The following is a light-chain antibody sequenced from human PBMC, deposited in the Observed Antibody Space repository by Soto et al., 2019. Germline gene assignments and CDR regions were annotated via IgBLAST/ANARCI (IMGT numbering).Light chain of an antibody. J-gene: IGKJ1*01. V-gene: IGKV3-15*01. CDR2: RTS. CDR1: QSISSN. Sequence: EIVLTQSPATLSLSPGERATLSCRASQSISSNLAWYQQKPGQAPRLLMFRTSSRATGFPARFSGSGSGTEFNLTISSLQSEDFGVYYCQQYNNWPRTFGQGTKVDIK. CDR3: QQYNNWPRT.